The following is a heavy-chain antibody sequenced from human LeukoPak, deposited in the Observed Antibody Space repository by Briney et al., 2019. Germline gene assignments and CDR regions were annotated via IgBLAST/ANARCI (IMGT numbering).Heavy chain of an antibody. V-gene: IGHV1-18*04. CDR2: IGAYNGNT. D-gene: IGHD1-7*01. CDR1: GYTFTSYY. Sequence: GASVKVSCKASGYTFTSYYMHWVRQAPGQGLEWMGWIGAYNGNTKYAQKFQGRVTMTTDTSTSTAYMELRSLRSDDTAVYYCARAALGGTIIHHDYYYMDVWGKGTTVTVSS. J-gene: IGHJ6*03. CDR3: ARAALGGTIIHHDYYYMDV.